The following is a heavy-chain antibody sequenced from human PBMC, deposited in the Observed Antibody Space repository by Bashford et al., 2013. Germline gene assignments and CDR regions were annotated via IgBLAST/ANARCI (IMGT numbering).Heavy chain of an antibody. V-gene: IGHV3-74*01. CDR3: VSLFGYRGPIDY. D-gene: IGHD5-18*01. CDR2: INSDGSTT. J-gene: IGHJ4*02. Sequence: VRQAPGKGLVWVSRINSDGSTTNYADSVKGRFTISRDNAKNTLYLQMNSLRAEDTAVYYCVSLFGYRGPIDYWGQGTLVTVSS.